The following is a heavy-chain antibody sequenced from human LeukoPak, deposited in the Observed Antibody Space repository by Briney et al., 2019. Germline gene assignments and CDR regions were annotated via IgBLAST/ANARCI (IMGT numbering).Heavy chain of an antibody. J-gene: IGHJ5*02. CDR1: GFTFSSYS. CDR2: ISSSSGYI. Sequence: GGSLRLSCAASGFTFSSYSMNWVRQAPGKGLEWVSSISSSSGYIYYADSLKGRFTISRDNAKNSLYLQMNSLRAEDTAVYYCARHSYSTSRYGNWFDPWGQGTLVTVSS. D-gene: IGHD6-13*01. CDR3: ARHSYSTSRYGNWFDP. V-gene: IGHV3-21*06.